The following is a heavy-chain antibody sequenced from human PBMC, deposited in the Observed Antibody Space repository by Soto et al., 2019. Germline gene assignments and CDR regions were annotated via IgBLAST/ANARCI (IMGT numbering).Heavy chain of an antibody. Sequence: GGSLRLSCAASGFIFSDSWMHWVRQAPGKGLVWVSHINTDGTTTDYADSVRGRFTISRDNAENTLYLQMNSLRDEDTAVYYCARSLLSSKNYWGQGTLVTVSS. CDR1: GFIFSDSW. D-gene: IGHD6-6*01. V-gene: IGHV3-74*01. CDR3: ARSLLSSKNY. J-gene: IGHJ4*02. CDR2: INTDGTTT.